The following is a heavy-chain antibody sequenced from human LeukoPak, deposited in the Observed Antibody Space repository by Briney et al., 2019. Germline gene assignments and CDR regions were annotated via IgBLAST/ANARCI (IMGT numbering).Heavy chain of an antibody. D-gene: IGHD2-8*01. Sequence: GGSLRLSCAASGFTFSSYAMSWVRQAPGKGLEWVSAISGNGGSTYYADSVKGRFAISRDNSKNTLYLQMNSLRAEDTAVYYCAKDLRGNGYYMDVWGKGTTVTVSS. CDR1: GFTFSSYA. V-gene: IGHV3-23*01. CDR2: ISGNGGST. J-gene: IGHJ6*03. CDR3: AKDLRGNGYYMDV.